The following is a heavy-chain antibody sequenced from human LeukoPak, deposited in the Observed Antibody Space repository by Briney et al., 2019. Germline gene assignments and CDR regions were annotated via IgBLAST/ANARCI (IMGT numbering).Heavy chain of an antibody. D-gene: IGHD2/OR15-2a*01. CDR2: ISYDGNNK. CDR1: GFTFSSYG. V-gene: IGHV3-30*03. Sequence: GGSLRLSCAASGFTFSSYGMHWVRQAPGRGLEWMAVISYDGNNKYYADSVKGRFTLSRDNSKNTLYLQLNSLRPEDTAVYYCARVQWGREGYYFPMYYYYYGMDVWGQGTTVTVSS. CDR3: ARVQWGREGYYFPMYYYYYGMDV. J-gene: IGHJ6*02.